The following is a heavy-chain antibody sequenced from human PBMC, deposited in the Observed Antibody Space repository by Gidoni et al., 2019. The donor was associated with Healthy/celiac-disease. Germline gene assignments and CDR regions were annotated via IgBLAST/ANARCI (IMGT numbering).Heavy chain of an antibody. CDR2: VYYSGCT. CDR3: ARAPGDYVYWYFDL. V-gene: IGHV4-30-4*01. CDR1: GGPISSGDYY. J-gene: IGHJ2*01. Sequence: QVQLQESGPGLVKPSQTLSLTCTVPGGPISSGDYYWSWIRQPPGKGLEWIGYVYYSGCTYYNPSLKSRVTISVDTSKNQFSLKLSSVTAADTAVYYCARAPGDYVYWYFDLWGRGTLVTVSS. D-gene: IGHD4-17*01.